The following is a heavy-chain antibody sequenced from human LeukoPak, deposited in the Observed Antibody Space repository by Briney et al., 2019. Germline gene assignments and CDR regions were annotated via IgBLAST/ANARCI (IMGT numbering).Heavy chain of an antibody. CDR1: GFTFSSYA. D-gene: IGHD1-26*01. CDR3: ATGSWEPLDY. CDR2: IIGSGGST. V-gene: IGHV3-23*01. J-gene: IGHJ4*02. Sequence: PGGCLRLSCAASGFTFSSYAVSWVRQAPGKGLEWVSAIIGSGGSTYYADSVKGRFTISRDNSKNTLYLQMNSLRAEDTAVYYCATGSWEPLDYWGQGTLVTVSS.